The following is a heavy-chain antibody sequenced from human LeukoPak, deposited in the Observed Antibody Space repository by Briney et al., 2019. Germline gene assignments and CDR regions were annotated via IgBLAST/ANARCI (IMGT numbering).Heavy chain of an antibody. D-gene: IGHD2-21*01. J-gene: IGHJ6*02. CDR1: GFTFSGYS. CDR2: ISSSSTTI. V-gene: IGHV3-48*02. CDR3: ARPNCGGTYGMDV. Sequence: SGGSLRLSCAASGFTFSGYSMNWVRQAPGKGLEWVSYISSSSTTIYYADSVKGRFTISRDNAKNSLYLQMDSLRDEDTAVYYCARPNCGGTYGMDVWGQGTTVTVSS.